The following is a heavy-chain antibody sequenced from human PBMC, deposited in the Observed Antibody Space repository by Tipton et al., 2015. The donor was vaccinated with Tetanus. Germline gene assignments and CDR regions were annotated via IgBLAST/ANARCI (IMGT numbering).Heavy chain of an antibody. V-gene: IGHV4-59*01. D-gene: IGHD6-13*01. CDR3: ARGGIAAAGGGLDY. Sequence: TLSLTCTVSGGSMRGDHWSWIRQPPGKGLEWLGHTNDSGRINYNPSRKSRATISVDASRNQFSLKLSSGTAADTAVYYCARGGIAAAGGGLDYWGQGTLVTVSS. CDR2: TNDSGRI. J-gene: IGHJ4*02. CDR1: GGSMRGDH.